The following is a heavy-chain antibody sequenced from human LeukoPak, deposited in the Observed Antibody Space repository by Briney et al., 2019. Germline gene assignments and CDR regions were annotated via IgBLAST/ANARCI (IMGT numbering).Heavy chain of an antibody. Sequence: GGSVRLSCAASGFTFSSYEMNWVRQAPGKGLEWVSYISSSGSTIYYADSVKGRFTISRDNAKNSLYLQMNSLRAEDKAVYYCACGARWRNFDYWGQGTLVTVSS. V-gene: IGHV3-48*03. CDR3: ACGARWRNFDY. CDR1: GFTFSSYE. CDR2: ISSSGSTI. J-gene: IGHJ4*02. D-gene: IGHD4-23*01.